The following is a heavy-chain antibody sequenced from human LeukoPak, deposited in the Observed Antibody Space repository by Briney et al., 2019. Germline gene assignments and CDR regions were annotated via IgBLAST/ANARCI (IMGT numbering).Heavy chain of an antibody. Sequence: GGSLRLSCAASGFTFSSYGMHWVRQAPGKGLEWVAFIRYDGSNKYYADSVKGRFTISRDNSKNTLYLQMNSLRAEDTAVYYCAKGDHEYYYYYYMDVWGKGTTVTISS. J-gene: IGHJ6*03. CDR3: AKGDHEYYYYYYMDV. CDR2: IRYDGSNK. CDR1: GFTFSSYG. V-gene: IGHV3-30*02.